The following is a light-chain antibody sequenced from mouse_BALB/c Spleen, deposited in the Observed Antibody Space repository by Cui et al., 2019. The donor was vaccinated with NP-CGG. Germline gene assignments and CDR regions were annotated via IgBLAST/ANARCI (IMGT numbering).Light chain of an antibody. CDR2: GTN. CDR3: VLWYSNHWV. J-gene: IGLJ1*01. CDR1: TGAVTTSNY. V-gene: IGLV1*01. Sequence: VTQESALTTSPGETVTLTCRSSTGAVTTSNYANWVQEKPDHLFTGLIGGTNNRAPGVPARFSGSLIGDKAALTITGAQTEDEAIYFCVLWYSNHWVFGGGTKLTVL.